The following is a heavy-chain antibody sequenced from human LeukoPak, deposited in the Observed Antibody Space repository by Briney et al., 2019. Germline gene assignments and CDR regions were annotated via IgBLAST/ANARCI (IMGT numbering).Heavy chain of an antibody. V-gene: IGHV1-18*01. CDR1: VYTFTSYG. J-gene: IGHJ4*02. Sequence: ASVKVSCKASVYTFTSYGISWVRQAPGQGLEGMGWISAYNGNTNYAQKPQGRVTMTTDTSTSTPYMELRSLRPDGPAVYYCATIAVAVDYWGQGTLVTVSP. D-gene: IGHD6-19*01. CDR2: ISAYNGNT. CDR3: ATIAVAVDY.